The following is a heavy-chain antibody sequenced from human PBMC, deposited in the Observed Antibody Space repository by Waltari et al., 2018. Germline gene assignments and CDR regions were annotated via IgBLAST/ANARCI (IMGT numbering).Heavy chain of an antibody. D-gene: IGHD1-26*01. J-gene: IGHJ4*02. V-gene: IGHV3-15*01. CDR3: TTYSGSYKIAFFDY. Sequence: EVQLVESGGGLVKPGGSLRLSCAASGFTFSDAWMTWVRQAPGKGLQWVGRIKDKAYGEITDYAAAVEGRFTISRDDSKNRVYLQITSLEPDDTAVYYCTTYSGSYKIAFFDYWGQGILVTVSS. CDR1: GFTFSDAW. CDR2: IKDKAYGEIT.